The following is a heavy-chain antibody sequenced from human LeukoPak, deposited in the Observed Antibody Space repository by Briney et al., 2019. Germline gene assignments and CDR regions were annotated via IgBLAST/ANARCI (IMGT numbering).Heavy chain of an antibody. Sequence: ASVTVSYKASGYTFTGYYMHWVRQAPGQGLEWMGWIDPNSGGTNYAQKFQGRVTMTRDTSISTAYMVLNRLRSDDTAVYYCAREYYYGSGNYYNRIDYWGQGTLVTVSS. V-gene: IGHV1-2*02. D-gene: IGHD3-10*01. CDR3: AREYYYGSGNYYNRIDY. CDR2: IDPNSGGT. CDR1: GYTFTGYY. J-gene: IGHJ4*02.